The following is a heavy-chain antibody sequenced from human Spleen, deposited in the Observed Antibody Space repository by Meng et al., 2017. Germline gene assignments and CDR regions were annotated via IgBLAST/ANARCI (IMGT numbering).Heavy chain of an antibody. CDR1: GGSFSDYY. D-gene: IGHD2-2*01. CDR2: INHSGST. V-gene: IGHV4-34*01. J-gene: IGHJ5*02. Sequence: QGEEQQWGAGLLKPSEALSLTCAVDGGSFSDYYWSWIRQPPGKGLEWIGEINHSGSTYYNPSLKSRVTISVDTSKNQFSLKLSSVTAADTAVYYCARVGDIVVVPAASNWFDPWGQGTLVTVSS. CDR3: ARVGDIVVVPAASNWFDP.